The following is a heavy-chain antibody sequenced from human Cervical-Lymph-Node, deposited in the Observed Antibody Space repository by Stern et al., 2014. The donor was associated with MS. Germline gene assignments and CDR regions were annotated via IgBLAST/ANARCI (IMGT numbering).Heavy chain of an antibody. CDR2: IDWDDDK. CDR3: ARSRYGGNSAFDI. D-gene: IGHD4-23*01. J-gene: IGHJ3*02. Sequence: ESGPALVKPTQTLTLTCTLSGLSLSTSGMPASWIRQPPGTAPEWLARIDWDDDKFYSTSLKTRLTISKDTSKNQVVLTMTNMDPVDTATYYCARSRYGGNSAFDIWGQGTMVTVSS. CDR1: GLSLSTSGMP. V-gene: IGHV2-70*04.